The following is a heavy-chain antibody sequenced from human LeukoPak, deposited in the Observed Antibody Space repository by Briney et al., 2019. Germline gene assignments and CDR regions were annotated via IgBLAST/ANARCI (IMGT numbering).Heavy chain of an antibody. V-gene: IGHV4-34*01. CDR2: INHSGST. CDR3: ARRSSRLGYYDFWSGIYYFDY. D-gene: IGHD3-3*01. J-gene: IGHJ4*02. Sequence: SETLSLTCAVYGGSFSGYYWSWIRQPPGKGLEWIGEINHSGSTNYNPSLKSRVTTSVDTSKNQFSLKLSFVTAADTAVYYCARRSSRLGYYDFWSGIYYFDYWGQGTLVTVSS. CDR1: GGSFSGYY.